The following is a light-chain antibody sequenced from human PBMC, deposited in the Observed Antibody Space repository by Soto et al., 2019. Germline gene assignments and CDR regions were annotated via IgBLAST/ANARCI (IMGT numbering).Light chain of an antibody. CDR1: QSVSRNY. V-gene: IGKV3-20*01. J-gene: IGKJ4*01. Sequence: EIVLTQSPGTLSLSPGDSATLSCRASQSVSRNYLAWYQQKPGQAPRLLIFDASSRATGIPDRFSGSGSETDFTLTISRLAAEDFAVYHCQQYGTSPLTFGGGTKLEIK. CDR3: QQYGTSPLT. CDR2: DAS.